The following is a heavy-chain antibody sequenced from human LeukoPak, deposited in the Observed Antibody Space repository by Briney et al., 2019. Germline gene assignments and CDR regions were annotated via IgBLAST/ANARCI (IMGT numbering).Heavy chain of an antibody. Sequence: GGSLRLSCAASGFTFSSYGMHWVRQAPGKGLEWVAFIRYDGSNKYYADSVKGRFTISRDNSKNTLYLHMNSLRAEDTALYYCAKATVVVGATYLHYWGQGTLVTVSS. D-gene: IGHD2-15*01. V-gene: IGHV3-30*02. CDR3: AKATVVVGATYLHY. CDR1: GFTFSSYG. CDR2: IRYDGSNK. J-gene: IGHJ4*02.